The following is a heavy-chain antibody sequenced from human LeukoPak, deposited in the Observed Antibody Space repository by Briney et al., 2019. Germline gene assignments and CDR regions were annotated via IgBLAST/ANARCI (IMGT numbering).Heavy chain of an antibody. D-gene: IGHD3-3*02. Sequence: SQTLSLTCAISGDSISSNNAAWNWIRQSPSRGLEWLGRTYYRSKWYNDYAVSVKSRITINPDTSTNQFSMQLHSVTTADTAIYYCARHFWSGNNWFDPWGQGTLVTVSS. J-gene: IGHJ5*02. V-gene: IGHV6-1*01. CDR1: GDSISSNNAA. CDR3: ARHFWSGNNWFDP. CDR2: TYYRSKWYN.